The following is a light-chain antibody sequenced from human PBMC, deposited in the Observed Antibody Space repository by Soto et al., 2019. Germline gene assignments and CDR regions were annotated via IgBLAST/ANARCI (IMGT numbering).Light chain of an antibody. Sequence: QLVLTQSPSASASLGASVKLTCTLSSGHSNYAIAWHQQQSEKGPRYLMKLNSDGSHSKGDVIPDRVSGASSGAERYLTIASLQSEDEADYYCQTWGSGIVVFGGGTKLTVL. CDR3: QTWGSGIVV. V-gene: IGLV4-69*01. J-gene: IGLJ2*01. CDR1: SGHSNYA. CDR2: LNSDGSH.